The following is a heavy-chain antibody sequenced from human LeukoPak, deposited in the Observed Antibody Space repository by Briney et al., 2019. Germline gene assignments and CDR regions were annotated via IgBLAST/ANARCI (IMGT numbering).Heavy chain of an antibody. CDR2: ISGSGGTI. D-gene: IGHD5-24*01. Sequence: GGSLRLSCAASGFTFSDYYMSWIRQAPGKGLEWVSYISGSGGTIYYADSVEGRFTISRDNAKNSLFLQMSSLRAEDTAVYYCARAEDRMAAPYGMDVWGQGTTVTVS. V-gene: IGHV3-11*01. J-gene: IGHJ6*02. CDR1: GFTFSDYY. CDR3: ARAEDRMAAPYGMDV.